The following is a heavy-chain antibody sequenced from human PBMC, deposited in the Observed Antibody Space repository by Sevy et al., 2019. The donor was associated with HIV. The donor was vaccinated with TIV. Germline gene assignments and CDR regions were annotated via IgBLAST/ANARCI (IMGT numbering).Heavy chain of an antibody. D-gene: IGHD2-2*01. V-gene: IGHV1-18*01. CDR1: GYTFTSYG. J-gene: IGHJ4*02. CDR3: ARDDRSRTSCHGSLLY. Sequence: ASGKVSCKASGYTFTSYGISWVRQAPGQGPEWMGWISVYNVNTNYDQKLQGRVSMTPDTSTSTAYMELRSLRSDDTAVYYCARDDRSRTSCHGSLLYWGQGTLVTVSS. CDR2: ISVYNVNT.